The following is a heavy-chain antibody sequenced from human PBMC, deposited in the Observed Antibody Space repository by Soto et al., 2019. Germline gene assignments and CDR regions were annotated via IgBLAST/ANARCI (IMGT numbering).Heavy chain of an antibody. CDR2: IYYSGST. CDR3: ARSTVADDAFDI. J-gene: IGHJ3*02. D-gene: IGHD6-19*01. V-gene: IGHV4-31*03. CDR1: GGSISSGGYY. Sequence: PSETLSLTCTVSGGSISSGGYYWSWIRQHPGKGLEWIGYIYYSGSTYYNPSLKSRVTISVDTSKNQFSLKLSSVTAADTAVYYCARSTVADDAFDIWGQGTMVTVSS.